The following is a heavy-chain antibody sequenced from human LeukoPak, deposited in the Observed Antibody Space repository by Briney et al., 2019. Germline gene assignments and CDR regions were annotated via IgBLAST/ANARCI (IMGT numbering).Heavy chain of an antibody. J-gene: IGHJ4*02. D-gene: IGHD3-22*01. CDR3: ARVGANYYYDSSGYYDY. V-gene: IGHV4-30-2*01. CDR1: GGSISSGGYS. Sequence: PSETLSLTCTVSGGSISSGGYSWSWIRQPPGKGLEWIGYIYHSGSTYYNPSLKSRVTISVDRSKNQFSLKLSSVTAADTAVYYCARVGANYYYDSSGYYDYWGQGTLVTVSS. CDR2: IYHSGST.